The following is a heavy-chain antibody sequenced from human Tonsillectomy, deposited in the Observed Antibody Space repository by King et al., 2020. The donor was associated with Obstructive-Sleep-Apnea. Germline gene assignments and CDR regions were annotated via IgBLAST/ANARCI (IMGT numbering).Heavy chain of an antibody. CDR2: IIPILAIT. CDR1: GGTFSTYA. Sequence: QLVQSGAEVKKPGYSVKVSCKASGGTFSTYAISWVRQAPGQGLEWMGGIIPILAITNYAQKFQGRVTITADKSTSTAYMELSRLRSEDTAVYYCARLPDYGDYGAFDIWGQGTMVTVCS. V-gene: IGHV1-69*10. J-gene: IGHJ3*02. CDR3: ARLPDYGDYGAFDI. D-gene: IGHD4-17*01.